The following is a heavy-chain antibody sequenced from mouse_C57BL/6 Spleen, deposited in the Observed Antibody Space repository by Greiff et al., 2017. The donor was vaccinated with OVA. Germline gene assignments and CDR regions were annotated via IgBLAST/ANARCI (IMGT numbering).Heavy chain of an antibody. J-gene: IGHJ4*01. Sequence: QVQLQQPGAELVKPGASVKVSCKASGYTFTSYWMHWVKQRPGQGLEWIGRFHPSDSDTNYNQKFKGKATLTVDKSSSSAYMQISSPTSEDSAVYYCAIGDSPYWGQGPSVTASS. CDR2: FHPSDSDT. CDR3: AIGDSPY. V-gene: IGHV1-74*01. D-gene: IGHD3-2*01. CDR1: GYTFTSYW.